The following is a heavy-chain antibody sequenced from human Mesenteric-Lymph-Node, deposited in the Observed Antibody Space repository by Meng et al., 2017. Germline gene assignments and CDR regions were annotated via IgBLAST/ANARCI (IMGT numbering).Heavy chain of an antibody. V-gene: IGHV3-48*03. Sequence: GESLKISCAASGFTFSSYEMNWVRQAPGKGLEWVSYISSSGSNRYYADSVKGRFTISRDNAKNSLYLQINSLRAEDTAVYYCASLTSGYIPFDYWGQGTLVTVSS. D-gene: IGHD3-22*01. J-gene: IGHJ4*02. CDR1: GFTFSSYE. CDR3: ASLTSGYIPFDY. CDR2: ISSSGSNR.